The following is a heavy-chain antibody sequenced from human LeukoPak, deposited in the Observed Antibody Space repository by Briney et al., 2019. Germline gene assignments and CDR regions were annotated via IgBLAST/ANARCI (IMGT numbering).Heavy chain of an antibody. CDR1: GYTFTSYG. V-gene: IGHV1-18*01. D-gene: IGHD3-3*01. J-gene: IGHJ6*03. CDR3: AREGNFWSGYYYYYMDV. Sequence: GASVKVSCKASGYTFTSYGISWVRQAPGQGLEWMGWISAYNGNTNYAQKPQGRVTMTTDTSTSTAYMELRSLRSDDTAVYYCAREGNFWSGYYYYYMDVWGKGTTVTVSS. CDR2: ISAYNGNT.